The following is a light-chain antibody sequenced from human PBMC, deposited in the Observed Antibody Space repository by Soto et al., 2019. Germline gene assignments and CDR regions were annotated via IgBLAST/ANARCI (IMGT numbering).Light chain of an antibody. CDR3: PQRQSWPRK. CDR1: QAVNTR. V-gene: IGKV3-11*01. Sequence: VVLTQSPSTLSSFPGDRFTLSCRASQAVNTRLAWYQHKPGQAPRLLIYLASNRAAGVPARFSGSGSGTDLTITISDVEPEDFEVYYCPQRQSWPRKFGQGTKVAIK. CDR2: LAS. J-gene: IGKJ1*01.